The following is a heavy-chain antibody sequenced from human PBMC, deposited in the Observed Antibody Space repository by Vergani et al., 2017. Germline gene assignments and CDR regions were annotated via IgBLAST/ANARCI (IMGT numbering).Heavy chain of an antibody. V-gene: IGHV4-59*01. CDR1: GGSISSYY. Sequence: QVQLQQWGAGLLKPSETLSLTCTVSGGSISSYYWSWIRQPPGKGLEWIGYIYYSGSTNYNPSLKSRVTISVDTSKNQFSLKLSSVTAADTAVYYCARWGPITSRQDNWFYPWGQGTLVTVSS. CDR2: IYYSGST. D-gene: IGHD1-20*01. J-gene: IGHJ5*02. CDR3: ARWGPITSRQDNWFYP.